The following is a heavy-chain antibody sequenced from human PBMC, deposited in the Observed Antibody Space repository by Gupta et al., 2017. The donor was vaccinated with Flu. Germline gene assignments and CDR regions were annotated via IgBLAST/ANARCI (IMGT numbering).Heavy chain of an antibody. Sequence: EVQLVESGGGLVKPGGSLRLSCAASGFTFSSYSMNWVRQAPGKGLEWVSSISSSSSYIYYADSVKGRFTISRDNAKNSLYLQMNSLRAEDTAVYYCARGSYCSGGSCYSSGGEFDPWGQGTLVTVSS. J-gene: IGHJ5*02. CDR3: ARGSYCSGGSCYSSGGEFDP. CDR2: ISSSSSYI. D-gene: IGHD2-15*01. V-gene: IGHV3-21*01. CDR1: GFTFSSYS.